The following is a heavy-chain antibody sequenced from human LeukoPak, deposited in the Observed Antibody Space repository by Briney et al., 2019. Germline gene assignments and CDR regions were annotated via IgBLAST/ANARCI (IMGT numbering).Heavy chain of an antibody. CDR2: INHSGST. Sequence: SETLSLTCTVSGGSISSSSYYWSWIRQPPGKGLEWIGEINHSGSTNYNPSLKSRVTISVDTSKDQFSLKLSSVTAADTAVYYCARTSSTVDYWGQGILVTVSS. D-gene: IGHD2-2*01. V-gene: IGHV4-39*07. CDR3: ARTSSTVDY. CDR1: GGSISSSSYY. J-gene: IGHJ4*02.